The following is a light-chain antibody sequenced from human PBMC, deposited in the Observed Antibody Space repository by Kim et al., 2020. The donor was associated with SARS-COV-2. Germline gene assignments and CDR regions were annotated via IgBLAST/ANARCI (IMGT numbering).Light chain of an antibody. J-gene: IGKJ3*01. V-gene: IGKV3-20*01. CDR1: QSISSGD. Sequence: SPGERATPSCRARQSISSGDLAWCQNTPGQAPRPLIYGAPSRGAGVPDRFSGSGCGRECTLTISGVEPEDIAVYYCERCGSTRLTFGAGSTRGIK. CDR2: GAP. CDR3: ERCGSTRLT.